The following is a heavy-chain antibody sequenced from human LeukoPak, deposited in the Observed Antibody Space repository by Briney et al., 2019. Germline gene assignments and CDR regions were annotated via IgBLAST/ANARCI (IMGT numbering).Heavy chain of an antibody. CDR2: ISSSSSSI. V-gene: IGHV3-21*01. CDR1: GFTFTTYS. CDR3: ARDPHSYYYDSSGYYY. Sequence: PGGSLRLSCAASGFTFTTYSMNWVRQAPGKGLEWVSSISSSSSSIYYADSVKGRFTISRDNAKNSLYLQMNSLRAEDTAVYYCARDPHSYYYDSSGYYYWGQGTLVTVSS. D-gene: IGHD3-22*01. J-gene: IGHJ4*02.